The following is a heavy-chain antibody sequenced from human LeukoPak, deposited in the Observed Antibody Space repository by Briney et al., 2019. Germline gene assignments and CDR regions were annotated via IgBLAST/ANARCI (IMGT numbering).Heavy chain of an antibody. Sequence: PGGSLRLSCAASGFTFSSYWMSWVRQAPGKGLEWVSYISSSGSTIYYADSVKGRFTISRDNAKNSLYLQMNSLRAEDTAVYYCARGRLGSGPASYMDVWGKGTTVTVSS. CDR3: ARGRLGSGPASYMDV. V-gene: IGHV3-48*04. CDR1: GFTFSSYW. J-gene: IGHJ6*03. CDR2: ISSSGSTI. D-gene: IGHD3-10*01.